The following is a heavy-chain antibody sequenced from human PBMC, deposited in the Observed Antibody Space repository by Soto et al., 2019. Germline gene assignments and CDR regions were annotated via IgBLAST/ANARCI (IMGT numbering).Heavy chain of an antibody. V-gene: IGHV1-46*03. D-gene: IGHD5-12*01. CDR2: INPSGGSI. J-gene: IGHJ4*02. Sequence: QVQLVQSGAEVKKPGASVKVSCKASGYTFTSYYMHWVRQAPGQGLEWMGIINPSGGSISYAQKFQGRVTMTRDTSTSTVYMELSSLRSDDTAVYYCARVVYSGYDTFDYWGQGPLVTVSS. CDR1: GYTFTSYY. CDR3: ARVVYSGYDTFDY.